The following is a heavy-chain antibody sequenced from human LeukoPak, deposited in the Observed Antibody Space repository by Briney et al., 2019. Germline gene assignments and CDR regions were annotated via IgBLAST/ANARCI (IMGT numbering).Heavy chain of an antibody. CDR3: AKTPRYCSGGSCPWFDY. V-gene: IGHV3-30*02. J-gene: IGHJ4*02. D-gene: IGHD2-15*01. CDR2: IRYDGSNK. CDR1: GFTFSSYG. Sequence: PGGSLRLSCAASGFTFSSYGMHWVRQAPGKGLEWVAFIRYDGSNKYYADSVKGRFTISRDNSKNMLYLQMNSLRAEDTAVYYCAKTPRYCSGGSCPWFDYWGQGTLVTVSS.